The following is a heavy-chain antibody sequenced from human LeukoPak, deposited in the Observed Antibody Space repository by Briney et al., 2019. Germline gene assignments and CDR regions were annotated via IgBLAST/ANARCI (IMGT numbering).Heavy chain of an antibody. CDR3: ARVTYYDILTPDY. CDR1: GFTFSSYG. J-gene: IGHJ4*02. D-gene: IGHD3-9*01. CDR2: IWYDGSNK. Sequence: GGSLRLSCAASGFTFSSYGMHWVRQAPGKGLEWVAVIWYDGSNKYHADSVKGRFTISRDNSKNTLYLQMNSQRAEDTAVYYCARVTYYDILTPDYWGQGTLVTVSS. V-gene: IGHV3-33*01.